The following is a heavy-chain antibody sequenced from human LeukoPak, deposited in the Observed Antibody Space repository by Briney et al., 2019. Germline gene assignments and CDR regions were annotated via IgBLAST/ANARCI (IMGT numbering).Heavy chain of an antibody. CDR3: ARDLYWAIDY. V-gene: IGHV3-7*01. Sequence: GGSLRLSCAASGFTFSSYWKSWVRQAPGKGLEWVANIKQDGSEKYYVDSVKGRFTISRDNAKNSLYLQMNSLRAEDTAVYYCARDLYWAIDYWGQGTLVTVSS. D-gene: IGHD2-15*01. J-gene: IGHJ4*02. CDR1: GFTFSSYW. CDR2: IKQDGSEK.